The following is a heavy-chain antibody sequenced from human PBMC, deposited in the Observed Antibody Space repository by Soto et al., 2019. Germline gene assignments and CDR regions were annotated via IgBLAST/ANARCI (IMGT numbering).Heavy chain of an antibody. J-gene: IGHJ4*02. CDR2: IIPIFGTA. CDR3: ARGRPYSSGWFPVDY. D-gene: IGHD6-19*01. CDR1: GGTFSSYA. Sequence: SVKVSCKASGGTFSSYAISWVRQAPGQGLEWMGGIIPIFGTANYAQKFQGRVTITADESTSTAYMELSSLRSEDTAVYYCARGRPYSSGWFPVDYWGQGTLVTVSS. V-gene: IGHV1-69*13.